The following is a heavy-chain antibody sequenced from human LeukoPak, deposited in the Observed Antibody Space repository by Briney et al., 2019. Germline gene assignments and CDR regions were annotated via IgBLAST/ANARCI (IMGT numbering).Heavy chain of an antibody. J-gene: IGHJ4*02. CDR3: AREENGDYGWDRVDY. V-gene: IGHV4-61*02. Sequence: SETLSLTCTVSGGSISSGSYYWSWIRQPAGKGLEWIGRIYTSGSTNYNPSLKSRVTISVDTSKNQFSLKLSSVTAADTAVYYCAREENGDYGWDRVDYWGQGTLVTVSS. CDR1: GGSISSGSYY. CDR2: IYTSGST. D-gene: IGHD4-17*01.